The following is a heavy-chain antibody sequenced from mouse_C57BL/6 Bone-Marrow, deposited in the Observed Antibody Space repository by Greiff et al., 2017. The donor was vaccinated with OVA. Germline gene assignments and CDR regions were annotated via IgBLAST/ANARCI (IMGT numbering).Heavy chain of an antibody. D-gene: IGHD2-5*01. CDR1: GFNIKDDY. CDR3: TPYSNYSAY. J-gene: IGHJ3*01. CDR2: IDPENGDT. V-gene: IGHV14-4*01. Sequence: EVQLQQSGAELVRPGASVKLSCTASGFNIKDDYMHWVKQRPEQGLEWIGWIDPENGDTEYASKFQGKATITADTSSNTAYLQLSSLTSEDTAVYYCTPYSNYSAYWGQGTLVTVSA.